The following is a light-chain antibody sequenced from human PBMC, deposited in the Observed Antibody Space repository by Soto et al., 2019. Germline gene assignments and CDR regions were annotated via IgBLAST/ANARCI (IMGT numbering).Light chain of an antibody. CDR1: STDVGGRNY. CDR2: EVT. V-gene: IGLV2-14*01. Sequence: QSVLTQPASVSGSPGQSITISCTGTSTDVGGRNYVSWYQQHPGKAPQVMIYEVTNRPSGISNRFSGSKSGNTASLTISGLQAEDEADYYCCSYTRGISVFGTGTKLTVL. CDR3: CSYTRGISV. J-gene: IGLJ1*01.